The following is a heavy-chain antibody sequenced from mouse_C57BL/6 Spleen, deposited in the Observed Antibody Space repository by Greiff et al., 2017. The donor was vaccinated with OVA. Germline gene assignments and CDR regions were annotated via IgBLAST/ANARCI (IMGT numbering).Heavy chain of an antibody. D-gene: IGHD1-1*01. CDR1: GYTFTDYN. V-gene: IGHV1-18*01. CDR2: INPNNGGT. CDR3: ARSEIYYYGSSQYWYFDV. Sequence: VQLQQSGPELVKPGASVKIPCKASGYTFTDYNMDWVKQSHGKSLEWIGDINPNNGGTIYNQKFKGKATLTVDKSSSTAYMELRSLTSEDTAVYYCARSEIYYYGSSQYWYFDVWGTGTTVTVSS. J-gene: IGHJ1*03.